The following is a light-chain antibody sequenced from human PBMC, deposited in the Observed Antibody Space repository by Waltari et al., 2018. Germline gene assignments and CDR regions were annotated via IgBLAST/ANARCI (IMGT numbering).Light chain of an antibody. CDR1: SSDVGSFNL. Sequence: QSALTQPASVSGSPGQSIPISCTGTSSDVGSFNLVSWYQQHPNNAPKLMIYQVSKRPSGLSNRFSGSKSGNTASLTISGLQAEDEAEYDCCSYGGSSTFVIFGGGTKLTVL. J-gene: IGLJ2*01. CDR2: QVS. V-gene: IGLV2-23*02. CDR3: CSYGGSSTFVI.